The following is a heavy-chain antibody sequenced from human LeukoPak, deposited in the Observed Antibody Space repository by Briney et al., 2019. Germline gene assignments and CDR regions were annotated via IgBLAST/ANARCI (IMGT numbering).Heavy chain of an antibody. Sequence: SETLSLTCTVSGSSISSSSYYWGWIRQPPGKGLEWIGSIYYSGSTYYNPSLKSRVTISVDTSKNQFSLKLSSVTAADTAVYYCARIVAVVVPAAISGLDPWGQGTLVTVSS. D-gene: IGHD2-2*01. CDR3: ARIVAVVVPAAISGLDP. CDR1: GSSISSSSYY. CDR2: IYYSGST. J-gene: IGHJ5*02. V-gene: IGHV4-39*07.